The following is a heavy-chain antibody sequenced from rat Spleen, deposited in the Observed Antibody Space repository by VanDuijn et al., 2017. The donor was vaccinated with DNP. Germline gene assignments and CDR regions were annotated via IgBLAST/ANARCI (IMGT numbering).Heavy chain of an antibody. CDR2: ISYFGDNT. V-gene: IGHV5-22*01. J-gene: IGHJ2*01. D-gene: IGHD1-9*01. Sequence: EVRLVESGGGLVQPGRSLKLSCAASGFTFSDYYMAWVRQAPTKGLELVAYISYFGDNTYSGDSVKGRFTISRDNAKSPLYLQMNSLISEDMATYYCARYYGYNYFDYWGQGVMVTVSS. CDR1: GFTFSDYY. CDR3: ARYYGYNYFDY.